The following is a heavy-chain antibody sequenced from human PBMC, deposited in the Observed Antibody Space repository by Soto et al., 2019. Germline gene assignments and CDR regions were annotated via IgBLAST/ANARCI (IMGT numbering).Heavy chain of an antibody. CDR3: ARVYCSVWSWYAFDY. J-gene: IGHJ4*02. CDR2: IYYNGST. D-gene: IGHD2-15*01. V-gene: IGHV4-31*03. Sequence: QVQLQESGPGLVKPSQTLSLTCTVSGGSISSGGYYWSWIRQHPGKGLEWIGYIYYNGSTYYNPSLKIRVTISVDTSKNQFSLKLSSGTAADTAVSYCARVYCSVWSWYAFDYWGQGSMVTVSS. CDR1: GGSISSGGYY.